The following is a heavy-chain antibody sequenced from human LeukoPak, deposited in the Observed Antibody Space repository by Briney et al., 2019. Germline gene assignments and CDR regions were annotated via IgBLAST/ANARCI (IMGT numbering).Heavy chain of an antibody. J-gene: IGHJ5*02. Sequence: SETLSLTCTVSGGSINSITNYWGWIRQPPGKGLEWIGSIYHSGSTYYNPSLKSRVTISIDTSKNHFSLKLSSVTAADTAVYYCARNFGTYYYGSGSYPGLNWFDPWGQGNLVTVSS. CDR2: IYHSGST. D-gene: IGHD3-10*01. V-gene: IGHV4-39*02. CDR1: GGSINSITNY. CDR3: ARNFGTYYYGSGSYPGLNWFDP.